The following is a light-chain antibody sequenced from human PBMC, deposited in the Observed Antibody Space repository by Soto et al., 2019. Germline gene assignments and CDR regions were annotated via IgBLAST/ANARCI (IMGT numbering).Light chain of an antibody. J-gene: IGLJ2*01. CDR1: SSDVGGYNY. CDR3: SSFAGGGNPVL. CDR2: EVT. Sequence: QSALTQPPSASGSLGQSVTISCTGTSSDVGGYNYVSWHQQHPGKAPKVMIYEVTERPPGVPDRFSGAKSGNTASLTVSGRQAEDEADDYCSSFAGGGNPVLLGGGTKLTVL. V-gene: IGLV2-8*01.